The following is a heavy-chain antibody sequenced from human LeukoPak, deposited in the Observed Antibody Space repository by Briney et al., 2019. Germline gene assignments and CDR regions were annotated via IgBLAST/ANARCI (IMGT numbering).Heavy chain of an antibody. J-gene: IGHJ3*02. CDR2: INSDGSST. CDR1: GFTFSSYW. CDR3: ASLSSGDAFDI. D-gene: IGHD3-22*01. Sequence: GGSLRLSCAASGFTFSSYWMHWVRQAPGKGLVWVSRINSDGSSTSYADSVKGRFTISRDNAKNTLYLQMNSLRAEDTAVYYCASLSSGDAFDIWGQGTMVTVSS. V-gene: IGHV3-74*01.